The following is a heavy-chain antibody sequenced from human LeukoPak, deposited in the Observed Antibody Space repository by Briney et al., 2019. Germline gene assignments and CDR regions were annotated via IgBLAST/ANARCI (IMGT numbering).Heavy chain of an antibody. CDR3: ARDLGDGYLANDY. J-gene: IGHJ4*02. V-gene: IGHV4-4*02. D-gene: IGHD5-24*01. CDR2: IYHSGST. Sequence: PSGTLSLTCAVSGGSISSSNWWSWVRQPPGKGLEGIGEIYHSGSTNYNPSLKSRVTISLDKSKNQFSLKVSSVTAGDTAVYYCARDLGDGYLANDYWGQGTLVTVSS. CDR1: GGSISSSNW.